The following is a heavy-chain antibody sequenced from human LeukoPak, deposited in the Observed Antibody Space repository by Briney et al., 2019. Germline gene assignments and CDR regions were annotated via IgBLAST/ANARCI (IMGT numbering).Heavy chain of an antibody. Sequence: SETLSLTCSVSGDSVSRSDSYWDWIRQPPGKGLEWIGTIYYSGRTYYSPSLRSRVTMSVAPSNNQFSLTLRSVTAADTALHYCARRRYFDGSGYLEWGQGTLLSVSS. V-gene: IGHV4-39*01. CDR1: GDSVSRSDSY. CDR2: IYYSGRT. CDR3: ARRRYFDGSGYLE. J-gene: IGHJ1*01. D-gene: IGHD3-22*01.